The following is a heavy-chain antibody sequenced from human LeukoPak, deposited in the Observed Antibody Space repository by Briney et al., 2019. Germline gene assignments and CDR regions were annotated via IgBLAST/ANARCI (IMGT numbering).Heavy chain of an antibody. CDR1: GFTLSSYV. V-gene: IGHV3-48*03. D-gene: IGHD1-1*01. Sequence: GRSLRLSCVACGFTLSSYVMNWVRQAPGRGGGWVSYICSSGSIINYVDTVSGRFTISRDKAMNSLYLQMNSRRAENTAVCNFSTRPGTVEDYWGQGNLVTVSS. CDR2: ICSSGSII. CDR3: STRPGTVEDY. J-gene: IGHJ4*02.